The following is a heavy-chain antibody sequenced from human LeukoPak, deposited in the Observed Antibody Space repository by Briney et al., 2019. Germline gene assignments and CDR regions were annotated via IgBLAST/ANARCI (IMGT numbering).Heavy chain of an antibody. CDR1: GYSISSGYY. J-gene: IGHJ4*02. Sequence: SETLSLTCTVSGYSISSGYYWGWIRQPPGKGLEWIGSIYHSGSTYYNPSLKSRVTISVDTSKNQFSLKLSSVTAADTAVYYCARDRARDWFGESPDYWGQGTLVTVSS. CDR2: IYHSGST. CDR3: ARDRARDWFGESPDY. D-gene: IGHD3-10*01. V-gene: IGHV4-38-2*02.